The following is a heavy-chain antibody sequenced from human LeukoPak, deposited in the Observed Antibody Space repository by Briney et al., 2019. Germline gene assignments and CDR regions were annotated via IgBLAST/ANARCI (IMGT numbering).Heavy chain of an antibody. Sequence: GGSLRLSCAASGFTFSSYAMSWVRQAPGKGLEWVSAISGSGGGTYYADSVKGRFTISRDNSKNTLYLQMNSLRAEDTAVYYCAKGVTMVRGVIMDYWGQGTLVTVSS. CDR2: ISGSGGGT. J-gene: IGHJ4*02. CDR3: AKGVTMVRGVIMDY. D-gene: IGHD3-10*01. CDR1: GFTFSSYA. V-gene: IGHV3-23*01.